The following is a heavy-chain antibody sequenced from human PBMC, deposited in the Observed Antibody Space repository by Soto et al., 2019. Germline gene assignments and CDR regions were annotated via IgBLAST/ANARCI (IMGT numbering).Heavy chain of an antibody. D-gene: IGHD3-22*01. CDR3: ARARRGYPPDE. CDR2: IKNKLNSYTV. Sequence: GGALRLCCTASGFTFSDYYMDWVRQAPGMGLEWVSRIKNKLNSYTVEYAASLEGRFTISRDDSKNSVYLQMNSLKTEDTAVYFCARARRGYPPDEWGQGTLVTVT. V-gene: IGHV3-72*01. J-gene: IGHJ4*02. CDR1: GFTFSDYY.